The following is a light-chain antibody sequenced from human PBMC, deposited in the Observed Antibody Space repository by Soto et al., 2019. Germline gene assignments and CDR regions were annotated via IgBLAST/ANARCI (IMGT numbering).Light chain of an antibody. V-gene: IGKV1-5*03. CDR1: QSVNSW. CDR3: QQYYTEGA. Sequence: DIQMTQSPSTLSASVGDRVTITCRASQSVNSWLAWYQQKPGKAPDLLIYKASFLESGVPSRFSGSGSGTEFTLTISSLQPEDFATYYCQQYYTEGAFGQGTKLEIK. J-gene: IGKJ2*01. CDR2: KAS.